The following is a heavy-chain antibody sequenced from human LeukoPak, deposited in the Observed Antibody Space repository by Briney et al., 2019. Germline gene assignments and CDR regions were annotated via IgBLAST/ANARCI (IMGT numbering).Heavy chain of an antibody. CDR3: ASLKAMGAFDI. D-gene: IGHD5-24*01. CDR2: IIPIFGTA. J-gene: IGHJ3*02. V-gene: IGHV1-69*01. CDR1: GGTFSSYA. Sequence: ASVKVSCKASGGTFSSYAISWVRQAPGQGLEWMGGIIPIFGTANYAQKFQGRVTITADESTSTAYMELSSLRAEDTAVYYCASLKAMGAFDIWGQGTMVTVSS.